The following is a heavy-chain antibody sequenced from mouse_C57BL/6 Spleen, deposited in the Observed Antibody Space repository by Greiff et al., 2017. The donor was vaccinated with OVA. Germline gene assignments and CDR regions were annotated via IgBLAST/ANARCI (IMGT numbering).Heavy chain of an antibody. CDR3: ARGGLYGSSPWFAT. CDR1: GYSFTSYY. V-gene: IGHV1-66*01. Sequence: QVQLQQSGPELVKPGASVKISCKASGYSFTSYYIHWVKQRPGQGLEWIGWIYPGSGNTKYNEQFKGKATLTADTSSSTAYMQLSSLTSEDSAVXYCARGGLYGSSPWFATGAKGLWSLSLQ. D-gene: IGHD1-1*01. J-gene: IGHJ3*01. CDR2: IYPGSGNT.